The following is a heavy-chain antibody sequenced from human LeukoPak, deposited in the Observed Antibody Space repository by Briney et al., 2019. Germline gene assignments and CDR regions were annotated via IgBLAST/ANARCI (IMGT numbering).Heavy chain of an antibody. D-gene: IGHD4-11*01. CDR1: GYTFSSYG. Sequence: ASVKVSCKASGYTFSSYGMSWVRQAPGQGLEWMAWISVSRGDTQYAQKFQGRATITADESTSTAYLELSSLKSEDTAIFYCATPTVTNRYFYYMDVWGKGTTVTVSS. V-gene: IGHV1-18*01. J-gene: IGHJ6*03. CDR2: ISVSRGDT. CDR3: ATPTVTNRYFYYMDV.